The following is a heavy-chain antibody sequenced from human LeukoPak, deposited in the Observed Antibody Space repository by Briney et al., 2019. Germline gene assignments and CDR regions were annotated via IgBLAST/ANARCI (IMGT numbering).Heavy chain of an antibody. V-gene: IGHV4-59*01. D-gene: IGHD4-11*01. CDR1: GGSISSYY. CDR3: ARELDDYSNYDRWFDP. J-gene: IGHJ5*02. Sequence: PSETLSLTCTVSGGSISSYYWSWIRQPPRKGLEWIGYIYYSGSTNYNPSLKSRVTISVDTSKNQFSLKLSSVTAADTAVYYCARELDDYSNYDRWFDPWGQGTLVTVSS. CDR2: IYYSGST.